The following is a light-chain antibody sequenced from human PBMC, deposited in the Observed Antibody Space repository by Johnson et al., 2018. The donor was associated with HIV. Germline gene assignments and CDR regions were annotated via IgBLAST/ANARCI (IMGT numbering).Light chain of an antibody. V-gene: IGLV1-51*01. J-gene: IGLJ1*01. CDR1: SSNVGNNY. CDR2: DNN. Sequence: QPVLTQPPSVSAAPGQKVTISCSGSSSNVGNNYVSWYQQLPGTAPKPLIYDNNKRPSGIPDRFSGSKSGTSATLGITGLQTGDEADYYCGTWDSSLSAYVFGTGTKVTVL. CDR3: GTWDSSLSAYV.